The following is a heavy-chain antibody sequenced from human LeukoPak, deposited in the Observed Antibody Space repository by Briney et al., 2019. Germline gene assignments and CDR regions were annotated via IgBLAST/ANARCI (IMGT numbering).Heavy chain of an antibody. V-gene: IGHV4-38-2*02. Sequence: SGTLSLTCTVSGYSISSGYYWGWIRQPPGKGLEWIGTIYHSGNTYYNPSLASRVIILVDTSKNQFSLKLSSVTAADTAVYYCARAAVAARWFDPWGQGTLVTVSS. CDR3: ARAAVAARWFDP. J-gene: IGHJ5*02. D-gene: IGHD6-19*01. CDR2: IYHSGNT. CDR1: GYSISSGYY.